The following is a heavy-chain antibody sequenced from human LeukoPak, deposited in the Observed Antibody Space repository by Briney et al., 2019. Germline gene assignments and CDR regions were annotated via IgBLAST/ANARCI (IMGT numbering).Heavy chain of an antibody. V-gene: IGHV3-23*01. J-gene: IGHJ6*02. CDR2: LSGSADST. CDR3: AKGVQGGAYYYGMDV. Sequence: GGSLRLSCAASGFTFTSHAVSWVRQAPGKGLKWVSALSGSADSTYYADSVKGRFIISRGNSKNTLYLQMNSLRAEDTAVYYCAKGVQGGAYYYGMDVWGQGTTVTVSS. D-gene: IGHD1-1*01. CDR1: GFTFTSHA.